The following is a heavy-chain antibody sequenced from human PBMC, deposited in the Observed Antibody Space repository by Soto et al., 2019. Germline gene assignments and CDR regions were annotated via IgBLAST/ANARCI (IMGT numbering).Heavy chain of an antibody. CDR1: GFTFSSYG. V-gene: IGHV3-33*01. D-gene: IGHD1-26*01. J-gene: IGHJ6*02. CDR2: IWHDGSNK. Sequence: QVQLVESGGGVVQPGRSLRLSCAASGFTFSSYGMHWVRQAPGKGLEWVAVIWHDGSNKYYADSVKGQFTISRDNSKNTLNLQMNSLIAEDTAVYYCASFSGPYYYGMDVWGQGTTVTVSS. CDR3: ASFSGPYYYGMDV.